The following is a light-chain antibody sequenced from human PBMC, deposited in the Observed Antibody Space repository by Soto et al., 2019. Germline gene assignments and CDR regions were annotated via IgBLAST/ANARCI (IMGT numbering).Light chain of an antibody. Sequence: DIVLTQSPGTLSLSPGERATLSCRSSQSVSSNYLAWYQQKPDQAHRLVIYDVSGRATGIPDRFSGSGSGTDFTLTISRLEPEDSAVYYCQQYGISPTFGQGTKVEIK. CDR3: QQYGISPT. J-gene: IGKJ1*01. V-gene: IGKV3-20*01. CDR2: DVS. CDR1: QSVSSNY.